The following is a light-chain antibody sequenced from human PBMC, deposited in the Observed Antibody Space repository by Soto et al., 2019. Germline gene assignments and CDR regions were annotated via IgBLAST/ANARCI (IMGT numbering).Light chain of an antibody. CDR1: QSVSSCY. J-gene: IGKJ1*01. Sequence: DIVLTQSPSTLSLSPGERDTFSCGASQSVSSCYVGWYQKTPGEAPRLLIKGASKRSTGIPERFSGSGAGTDFTLTISRLEHDVFAEYYCHQYGSSGTFGQGTKVDIK. CDR2: GAS. V-gene: IGKV3-20*01. CDR3: HQYGSSGT.